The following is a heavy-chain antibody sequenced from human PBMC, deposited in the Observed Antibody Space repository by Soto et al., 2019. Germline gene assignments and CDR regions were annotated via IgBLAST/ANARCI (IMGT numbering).Heavy chain of an antibody. Sequence: GGSLRLSCTVSEFTFSDYWMHWVRQAPGKGLVWVSRINTDGTTTNYADSVKGRFTISRDNARNTLYLQMNSLRGEDTAVYYCATAGNYRFDTWGHGTLVTV. D-gene: IGHD3-16*02. CDR3: ATAGNYRFDT. CDR2: INTDGTTT. J-gene: IGHJ4*01. CDR1: EFTFSDYW. V-gene: IGHV3-74*01.